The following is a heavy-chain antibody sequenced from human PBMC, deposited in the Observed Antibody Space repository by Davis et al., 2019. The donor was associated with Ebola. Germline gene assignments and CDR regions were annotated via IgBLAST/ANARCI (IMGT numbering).Heavy chain of an antibody. J-gene: IGHJ3*02. Sequence: ASVKVSCKASGYTFTGYYMHWVRQAPGQGLEWMGWISAYNGNTNYAQKLQGRVTMTTDTSTSTAYMELRSLRSEDTAVYYCARGRYWDDAFDIWCQGTMVTVSS. CDR1: GYTFTGYY. V-gene: IGHV1-18*04. CDR3: ARGRYWDDAFDI. CDR2: ISAYNGNT. D-gene: IGHD2-8*02.